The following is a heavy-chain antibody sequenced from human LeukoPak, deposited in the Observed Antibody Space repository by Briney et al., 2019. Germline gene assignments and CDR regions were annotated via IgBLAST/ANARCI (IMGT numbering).Heavy chain of an antibody. V-gene: IGHV3-53*01. CDR1: GFTFSSYA. CDR3: ATGVVIHGVDY. CDR2: IYSGGST. D-gene: IGHD3-3*01. Sequence: PGGSLRLSCAASGFTFSSYAMSWVRQAPGKGLEWVSVIYSGGSTYYADSVKGRFTISRDNSKNTLYLQMNSLRAEDTAVYYCATGVVIHGVDYWGQGTPVTVSS. J-gene: IGHJ4*02.